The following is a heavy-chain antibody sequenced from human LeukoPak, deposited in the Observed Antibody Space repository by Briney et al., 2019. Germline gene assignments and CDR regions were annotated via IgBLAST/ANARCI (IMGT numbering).Heavy chain of an antibody. D-gene: IGHD6-19*01. CDR3: TRLGTEKSYSSGWYRPSNNMDV. Sequence: GGSLRLSCAASGFTFSSYGMHWVRQAPGKGLEWVAVISYDGSNKYYADSVKGRFTISRDNSKNTLYLQMNSLRAEDTAVYYCTRLGTEKSYSSGWYRPSNNMDVWGKGTTVTVSS. J-gene: IGHJ6*03. CDR1: GFTFSSYG. V-gene: IGHV3-30*03. CDR2: ISYDGSNK.